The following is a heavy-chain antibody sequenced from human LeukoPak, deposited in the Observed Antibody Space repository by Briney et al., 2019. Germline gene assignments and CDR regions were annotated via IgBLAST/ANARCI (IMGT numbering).Heavy chain of an antibody. CDR3: ARGRIAAVGWFDP. V-gene: IGHV1-8*03. J-gene: IGHJ5*02. CDR2: MNPNSGNT. D-gene: IGHD6-13*01. Sequence: ASVKVSCKASGYTFTSYDINWVRQATGQGLEWMGWMNPNSGNTGYVQKFQGRVTITRNTSISTAYMELSSLRSEDTAVYYCARGRIAAVGWFDPWGQGTLVTVSS. CDR1: GYTFTSYD.